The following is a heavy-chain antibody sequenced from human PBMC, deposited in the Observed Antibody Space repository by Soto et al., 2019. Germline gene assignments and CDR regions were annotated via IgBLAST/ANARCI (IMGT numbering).Heavy chain of an antibody. Sequence: SETLSLTCTVSGFSISSSSYYWGWIRQPPGKGLEWIGSIYYSGSTYYNPSLKSRVTISVDTSKNQFSLKLSSVTAADTAVYYCARHALTVTTGWFDPWGQGTLVTVSS. CDR3: ARHALTVTTGWFDP. CDR2: IYYSGST. CDR1: GFSISSSSYY. J-gene: IGHJ5*02. D-gene: IGHD4-17*01. V-gene: IGHV4-39*01.